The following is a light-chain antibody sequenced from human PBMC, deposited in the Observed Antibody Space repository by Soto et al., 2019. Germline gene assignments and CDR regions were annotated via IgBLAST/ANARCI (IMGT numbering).Light chain of an antibody. CDR2: DTS. V-gene: IGKV3-11*01. CDR3: QQRSNWPPIT. CDR1: QSIAGY. Sequence: EIVLTQSPDTLSLSPGERATLSCRVSQSIAGYLAWYQKKPGQAPRLLIYDTSNRVTGVPARFSGSGSGTDFTLSISSLEPEDFAVYYCQQRSNWPPITFGQGTRLEIK. J-gene: IGKJ5*01.